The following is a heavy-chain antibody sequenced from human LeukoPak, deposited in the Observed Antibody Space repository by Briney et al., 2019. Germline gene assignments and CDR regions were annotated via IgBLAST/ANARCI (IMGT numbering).Heavy chain of an antibody. D-gene: IGHD6-19*01. J-gene: IGHJ4*02. V-gene: IGHV3-48*02. CDR1: GFTFSSYI. CDR2: ISSSSSPI. CDR3: ARRRSEEFDFDC. Sequence: GGSLRLSCAASGFTFSSYIVNWVRQAPGKGLEWVSYISSSSSPIYYADSVKGRFTISRDNAKNSLYLQMNSLRDEDTAVYYCARRRSEEFDFDCWGQGTLVTVSS.